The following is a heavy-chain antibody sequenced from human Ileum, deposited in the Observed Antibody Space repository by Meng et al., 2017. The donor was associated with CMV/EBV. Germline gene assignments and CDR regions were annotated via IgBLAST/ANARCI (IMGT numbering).Heavy chain of an antibody. Sequence: SPTCAVYSGSFSGYYWSWIRQPPGKGLEWIGEINHSGITNYSPSLKSRVTISVDTSKNQFSLKLSSVTAADTAVYYCTRGSQLPLLIYWGQGTLVTVSS. CDR3: TRGSQLPLLIY. CDR2: INHSGIT. CDR1: SGSFSGYY. V-gene: IGHV4-34*01. J-gene: IGHJ4*02. D-gene: IGHD1-1*01.